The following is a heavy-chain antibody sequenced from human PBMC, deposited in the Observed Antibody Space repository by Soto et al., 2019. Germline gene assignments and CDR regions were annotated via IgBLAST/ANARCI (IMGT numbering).Heavy chain of an antibody. J-gene: IGHJ4*02. CDR3: ARAIVEMATIVTFDY. Sequence: ASVKVSCKASGYTFTSYGISWVRQAPGQGLEWMGWISAYNGNTNYAQKLQGRVTMTTDTSTSTAYMELRSLRSDDTAVYYCARAIVEMATIVTFDYWGQGTLVTVSS. CDR2: ISAYNGNT. V-gene: IGHV1-18*01. D-gene: IGHD5-12*01. CDR1: GYTFTSYG.